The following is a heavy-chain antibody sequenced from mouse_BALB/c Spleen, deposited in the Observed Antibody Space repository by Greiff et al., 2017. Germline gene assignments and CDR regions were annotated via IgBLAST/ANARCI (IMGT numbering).Heavy chain of an antibody. CDR1: GYTFTSYY. CDR2: INPSNGGT. D-gene: IGHD1-1*01. CDR3: TRPHNYYGSSYGYFDV. J-gene: IGHJ1*01. V-gene: IGHV1S81*02. Sequence: QVQLQQSGAELVKPGASVKLSCKASGYTFTSYYMYWVKQRPGQGLEWIGEINPSNGGTNFNEKFKSKATLTVDKSSSTAYMQLSSLTSEDSAVYYCTRPHNYYGSSYGYFDVWGAGTTVTVSS.